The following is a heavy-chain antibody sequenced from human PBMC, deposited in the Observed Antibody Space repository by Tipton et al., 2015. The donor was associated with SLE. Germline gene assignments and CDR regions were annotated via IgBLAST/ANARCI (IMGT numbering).Heavy chain of an antibody. CDR1: GGSISSSSYY. D-gene: IGHD3-10*01. CDR2: IYYSGST. CDR3: ARAVQGVNY. V-gene: IGHV4-39*07. J-gene: IGHJ4*02. Sequence: TLSLTCTVSGGSISSSSYYWGWIRQPPEKGLEWVGSIYYSGSTYYNPSLKSRVTISVDTSKNQFSLKLSSVTAADTAVYYCARAVQGVNYWGQGTLVTVSS.